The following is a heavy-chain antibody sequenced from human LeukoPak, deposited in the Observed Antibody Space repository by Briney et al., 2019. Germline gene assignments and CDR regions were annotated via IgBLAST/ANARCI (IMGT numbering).Heavy chain of an antibody. J-gene: IGHJ4*02. V-gene: IGHV3-23*01. Sequence: GGSLRLSCTASGFTFSSLAMTWVRQAPGKGLEWVSTIRSNGDTTYNADSVKGRFTISRDNSKNTLYLELNSLRVEDTATFYCAKGQELDDGVFDSWGQGTMVTVS. CDR1: GFTFSSLA. D-gene: IGHD1-1*01. CDR3: AKGQELDDGVFDS. CDR2: IRSNGDTT.